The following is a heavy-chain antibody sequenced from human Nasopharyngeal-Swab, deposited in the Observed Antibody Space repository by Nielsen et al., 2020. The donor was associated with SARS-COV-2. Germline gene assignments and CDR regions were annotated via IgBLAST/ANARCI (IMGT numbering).Heavy chain of an antibody. Sequence: GRSLTLSCAASRFTFSTYETNWVRHAPGKGLQWLSYISSSGSTTYYADSVKGRFTISRDNAKNSLYLQMNGLRAEDTAVYYCSTSPFITVMERALDLWGQGTLVTVSS. D-gene: IGHD1-1*01. CDR2: ISSSGSTT. J-gene: IGHJ4*02. CDR3: STSPFITVMERALDL. V-gene: IGHV3-48*03. CDR1: RFTFSTYE.